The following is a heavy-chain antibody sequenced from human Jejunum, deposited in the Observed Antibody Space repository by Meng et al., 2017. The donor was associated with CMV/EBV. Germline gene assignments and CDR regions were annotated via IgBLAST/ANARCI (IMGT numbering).Heavy chain of an antibody. J-gene: IGHJ6*02. V-gene: IGHV3-66*02. Sequence: SGFTVSSNSLGWVRQAPGKGLEWVSIIYSGGTAYYADSVKGRFTISRDNSKNALSLQMGSLRAEDTAVYYCARQTVVAGSYYGMDVWGQGTTVTVSS. CDR2: IYSGGTA. D-gene: IGHD2-2*01. CDR1: GFTVSSNS. CDR3: ARQTVVAGSYYGMDV.